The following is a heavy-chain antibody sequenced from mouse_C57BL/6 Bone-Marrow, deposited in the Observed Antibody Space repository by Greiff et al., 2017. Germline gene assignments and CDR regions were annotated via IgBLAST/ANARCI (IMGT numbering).Heavy chain of an antibody. CDR3: AKGLLAPFAY. CDR2: IDPSDSYT. V-gene: IGHV1-69*01. J-gene: IGHJ3*01. CDR1: GYTFTSYW. Sequence: QVQLQQPGAELVMPGASVKLSCKASGYTFTSYWMHWVKQRPGQGLEWIGEIDPSDSYTNSNQKFKGKSTLTVDKSSSPAYMQLSSLTSEDSAVYYCAKGLLAPFAYWGQGTLVTVSA. D-gene: IGHD2-3*01.